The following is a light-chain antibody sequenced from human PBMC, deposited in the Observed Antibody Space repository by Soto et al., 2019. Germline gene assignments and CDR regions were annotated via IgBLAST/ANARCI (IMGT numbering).Light chain of an antibody. V-gene: IGKV1-39*01. CDR2: AAS. CDR3: QQSYSTPLT. J-gene: IGKJ4*01. CDR1: QSISSY. Sequence: DFQITLSASYLSASVGDRVTITCRASQSISSYLNWYQQKLGKAPKLLIYAASSLQSGVPSRFSGSGSGTDFTLTISSLQPEDFATYYCQQSYSTPLTFGGGTKVEIK.